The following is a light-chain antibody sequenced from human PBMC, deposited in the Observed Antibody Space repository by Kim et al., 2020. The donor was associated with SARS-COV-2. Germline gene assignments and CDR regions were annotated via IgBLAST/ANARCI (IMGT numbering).Light chain of an antibody. V-gene: IGKV1-17*01. CDR3: LQHNDYPLT. J-gene: IGKJ4*01. CDR1: QDIRNN. Sequence: SASVGDRVPITCRASQDIRNNLGWYQQKPGKAPKRLIYAASSLHSGVPSRFSGSGSGTEFSLTISSLRPEDFATYYCLQHNDYPLTFGGGTKLEI. CDR2: AAS.